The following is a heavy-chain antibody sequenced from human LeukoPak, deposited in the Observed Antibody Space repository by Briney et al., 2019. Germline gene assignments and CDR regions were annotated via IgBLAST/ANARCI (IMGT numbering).Heavy chain of an antibody. CDR2: FDPEDGET. D-gene: IGHD1-26*01. Sequence: ASVKVSCKVSGYTLTELSMHWVRQAPGKGLEWMGGFDPEDGETIYAQKFQGRVTMTEDTSTDTAYMELSSLRSEDTAVYYCATMKLVGATSAQPYYFDYWGQGTLVTVSS. CDR1: GYTLTELS. J-gene: IGHJ4*02. V-gene: IGHV1-24*01. CDR3: ATMKLVGATSAQPYYFDY.